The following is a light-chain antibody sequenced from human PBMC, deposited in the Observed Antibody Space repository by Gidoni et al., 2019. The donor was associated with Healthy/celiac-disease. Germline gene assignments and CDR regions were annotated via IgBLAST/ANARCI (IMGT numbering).Light chain of an antibody. Sequence: DIQMTQSPSSLSASVGDRVTTTCRASKSISSYLNWYQQKPGKAPKLLIYAASSLQSGVPSRFSGSGSGTDFTLTISSLQPEDFATYYCQQSYSTPQTFGQGTKLEIK. J-gene: IGKJ2*01. CDR3: QQSYSTPQT. V-gene: IGKV1-39*01. CDR1: KSISSY. CDR2: AAS.